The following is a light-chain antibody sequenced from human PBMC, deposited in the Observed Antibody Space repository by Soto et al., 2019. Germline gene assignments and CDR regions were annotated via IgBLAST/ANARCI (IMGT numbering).Light chain of an antibody. J-gene: IGKJ1*01. V-gene: IGKV2-28*01. CDR2: FGS. Sequence: VRTQSPRSLPVTPGEPASISYRSSQSLVNRNGCNYLDWYLQKPGQAPQLLIYFGSTRASGVPDRFSGSGSGTEFTLTISSVQAEDVGVYYCMQYIQTAWTFGQGTKVDIK. CDR3: MQYIQTAWT. CDR1: QSLVNRNGCNY.